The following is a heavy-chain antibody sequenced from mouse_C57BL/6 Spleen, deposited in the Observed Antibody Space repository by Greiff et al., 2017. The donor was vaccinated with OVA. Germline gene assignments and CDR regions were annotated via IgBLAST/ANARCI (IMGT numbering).Heavy chain of an antibody. CDR3: ASRGGSWFAY. V-gene: IGHV5-6*01. J-gene: IGHJ3*01. CDR2: ISSGGSYT. Sequence: EVQLVESGGDLVKPGGSLKLSCAASGFTFSSYGMSWVRQTPDKRLEWVATISSGGSYTYYPDSVKGRFTISRDNAKNTLYLQMSSLKSEDTAMYYCASRGGSWFAYWGQGTLVTVSA. CDR1: GFTFSSYG.